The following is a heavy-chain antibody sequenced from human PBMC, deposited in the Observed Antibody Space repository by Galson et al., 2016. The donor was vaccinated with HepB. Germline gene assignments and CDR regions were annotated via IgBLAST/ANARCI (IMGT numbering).Heavy chain of an antibody. CDR2: VSHDGIDK. Sequence: SLRLSCAPAGFTLSSFGIHWVRQAPGKGLEWVALVSHDGIDKHYGDSVKGRFTISRDNSKNTIYLQMNSLRAEDMAVYYCATQTTINAFDMWGQGTMVTVSS. CDR3: ATQTTINAFDM. V-gene: IGHV3-30*03. D-gene: IGHD4-11*01. CDR1: GFTLSSFG. J-gene: IGHJ3*02.